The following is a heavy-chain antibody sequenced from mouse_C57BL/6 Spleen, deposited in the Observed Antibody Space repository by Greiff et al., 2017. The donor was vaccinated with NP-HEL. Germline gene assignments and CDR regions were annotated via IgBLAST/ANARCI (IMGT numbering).Heavy chain of an antibody. CDR3: AREAGTRYYFDY. V-gene: IGHV2-2*01. Sequence: VQLQESGPGLVQPSQSLSITCTVSGFSLTSYGVHWVRQSPGKGLEWLGVIWSGGSTDYNAAFISRLSISKDNSKSQVFFKMNSLQADDTAIYYCAREAGTRYYFDYWGQGTTLTVSS. CDR1: GFSLTSYG. CDR2: IWSGGST. J-gene: IGHJ2*01. D-gene: IGHD4-1*01.